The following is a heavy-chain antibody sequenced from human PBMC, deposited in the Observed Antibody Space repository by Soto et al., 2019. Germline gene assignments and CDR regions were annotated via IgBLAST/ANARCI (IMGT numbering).Heavy chain of an antibody. J-gene: IGHJ6*02. V-gene: IGHV3-11*01. CDR2: ISSSGSTI. Sequence: QVQLVESGGGLVKPGGSLRLSCAASGFTFSDYYMSWIRQAPGKGLEWVSYISSSGSTIYYADSVKGRFTISRDNAKNSLHLQMTSSGAEDTAVYYCARMYYDFWSGFHYSGMDVWGQGTTVTVSS. CDR3: ARMYYDFWSGFHYSGMDV. D-gene: IGHD3-3*01. CDR1: GFTFSDYY.